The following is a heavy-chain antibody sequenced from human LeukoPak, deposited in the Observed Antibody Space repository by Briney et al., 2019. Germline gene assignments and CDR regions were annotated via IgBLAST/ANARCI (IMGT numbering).Heavy chain of an antibody. Sequence: ASVKVSCKTSGYTFNDYYVHWVRQAPGQGLEWMGWINPNSGRTNYAPKFQGRFTLTTDTSISTAYMELSGLISGDTALYYCARDSSDVLTGYYHFWGQGTLVTVSP. V-gene: IGHV1-2*02. CDR3: ARDSSDVLTGYYHF. D-gene: IGHD3-9*01. J-gene: IGHJ4*02. CDR1: GYTFNDYY. CDR2: INPNSGRT.